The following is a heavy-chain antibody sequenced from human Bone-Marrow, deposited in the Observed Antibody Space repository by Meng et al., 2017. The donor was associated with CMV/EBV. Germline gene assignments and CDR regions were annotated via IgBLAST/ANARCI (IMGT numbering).Heavy chain of an antibody. V-gene: IGHV3-21*01. Sequence: GGSLRLSCAVSGFSFSRHSMNWVRQAPGKGLEWVSSISGSGDYIYYADSVKGRFTISRDNAKNSLYLQMNSLRAEDTAVYYCARASYYYDSSGYYSSYYFDYWGQGTLVTVSS. J-gene: IGHJ4*02. CDR3: ARASYYYDSSGYYSSYYFDY. CDR2: ISGSGDYI. CDR1: GFSFSRHS. D-gene: IGHD3-22*01.